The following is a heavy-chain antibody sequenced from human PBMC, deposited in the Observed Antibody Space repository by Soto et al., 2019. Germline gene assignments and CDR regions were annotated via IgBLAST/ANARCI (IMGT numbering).Heavy chain of an antibody. CDR3: ARESEDLPSNFDY. Sequence: GSLRLSCAASGFTFTGYSMNWVRQAPGRGLEWVSSISSTTNYIYYADSMKGRFTISRGNAKNSLYLEMTSLRDEDTAVYYCARESEDLPSNFDYWGQGTLVTVSS. J-gene: IGHJ4*02. CDR2: ISSTTNYI. V-gene: IGHV3-21*06. CDR1: GFTFTGYS.